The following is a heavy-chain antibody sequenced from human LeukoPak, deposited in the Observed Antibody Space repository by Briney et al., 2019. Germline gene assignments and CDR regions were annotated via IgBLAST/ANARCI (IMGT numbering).Heavy chain of an antibody. CDR2: ISGSGGST. CDR3: ARSYGDPLTFDY. CDR1: GDTFSSYA. Sequence: GGSLRLSCATSGDTFSSYAMGWVRQAPGKGLEWVSAISGSGGSTYYADSVKGRFTISRDNSKNSLYLQMNSLRAEDTAVYYCARSYGDPLTFDYWGQGTLVTVSS. D-gene: IGHD4-17*01. V-gene: IGHV3-23*01. J-gene: IGHJ4*02.